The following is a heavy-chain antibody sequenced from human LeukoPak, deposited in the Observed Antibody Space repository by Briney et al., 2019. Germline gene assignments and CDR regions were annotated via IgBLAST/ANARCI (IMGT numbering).Heavy chain of an antibody. Sequence: PSETLSLTCTVSGGSISSGGYYWSWIRQPPGKGLEWIVYIYHSGSTYYNPSLKSRVTISVDRAKNQFSQKQSSVTAADTAVYYCARDYSASYDRYYYMDVWGKGTTVIVSS. CDR2: IYHSGST. J-gene: IGHJ6*03. CDR1: GGSISSGGYY. V-gene: IGHV4-30-2*01. D-gene: IGHD1-26*01. CDR3: ARDYSASYDRYYYMDV.